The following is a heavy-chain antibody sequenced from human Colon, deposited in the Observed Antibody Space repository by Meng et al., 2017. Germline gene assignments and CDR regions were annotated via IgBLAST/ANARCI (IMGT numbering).Heavy chain of an antibody. J-gene: IGHJ4*02. CDR3: ARGPTTMAHDFDY. D-gene: IGHD4-11*01. V-gene: IGHV4-59*01. CDR2: IYFSGNT. CDR1: GDSISTYH. Sequence: GSLRLSCSVSGDSISTYHWTWIRQPPGKGLEWIGHIYFSGNTNYNPSLKSRVTMSVDTSKNRFSLKLTSVTAADSAVYYCARGPTTMAHDFDYWGQGTRVTVSS.